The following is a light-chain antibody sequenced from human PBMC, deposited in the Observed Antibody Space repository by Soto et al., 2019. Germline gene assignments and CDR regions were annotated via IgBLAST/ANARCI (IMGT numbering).Light chain of an antibody. J-gene: IGKJ3*01. CDR2: TAS. V-gene: IGKV1-9*01. Sequence: IQLTQSPSSLSASVGDRVTITCRASQDVSSFLAWYQQKPGKSPKLLIYTASTLHSGVPSRFIGSGSGTEFTLTISSLQPEDFATYYCQHLKTYPPTFGPGTKVDVK. CDR1: QDVSSF. CDR3: QHLKTYPPT.